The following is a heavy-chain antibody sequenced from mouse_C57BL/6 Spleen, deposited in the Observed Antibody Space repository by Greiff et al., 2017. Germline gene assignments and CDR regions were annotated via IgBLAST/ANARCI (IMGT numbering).Heavy chain of an antibody. CDR2: ISYDGSN. CDR3: AREGGYAMDY. CDR1: GYSITSGYY. J-gene: IGHJ4*01. V-gene: IGHV3-6*01. Sequence: EVQLQQSGPGLVKPSQSLSLTCSVTGYSITSGYYWNWIRQFPGNKLEWMGYISYDGSNNYNPSLKNRISINRDTSKNQFFLKLNSVTTEDTATYYCAREGGYAMDYWGQGTSVTVSS.